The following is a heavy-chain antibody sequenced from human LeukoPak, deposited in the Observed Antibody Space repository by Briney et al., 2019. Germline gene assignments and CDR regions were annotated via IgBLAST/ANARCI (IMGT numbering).Heavy chain of an antibody. CDR1: GGSISSGTYY. V-gene: IGHV4-61*09. CDR3: ARRTDPRDAFDI. CDR2: IYTSGST. D-gene: IGHD2-8*02. Sequence: SETLSLTCTVSGGSISSGTYYWSWIRQPAGKGLEWIGHIYTSGSTKYNPSLKSRVTISVDTSKNQFSLRLSSVTAADTAVYYCARRTDPRDAFDIWGQGTMVTVSS. J-gene: IGHJ3*02.